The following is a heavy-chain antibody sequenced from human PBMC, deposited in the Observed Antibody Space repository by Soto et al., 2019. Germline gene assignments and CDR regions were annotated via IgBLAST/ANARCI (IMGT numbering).Heavy chain of an antibody. J-gene: IGHJ4*02. V-gene: IGHV4-31*03. D-gene: IGHD2-15*01. CDR2: IQYRGIA. CDR1: GHSISSGGYH. CDR3: ATLAEGAGGRGY. Sequence: QVQLQESGPGLVEPSQTLSLICTVSGHSISSGGYHCNWVRQRPGKGLEWIGQIQYRGIAHYSPALESRGTVSIDAADNSFSLNLQSVTAADTAVYFCATLAEGAGGRGYWGQGALVTVSS.